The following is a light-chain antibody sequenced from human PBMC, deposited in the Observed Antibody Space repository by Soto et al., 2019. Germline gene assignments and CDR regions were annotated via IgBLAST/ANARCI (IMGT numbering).Light chain of an antibody. CDR3: QHYDRSPPVT. CDR1: QYVGSR. CDR2: YMS. Sequence: EIVLTQSPATLSSSPGETATLSCRASQYVGSRLAWYQHKPGQAPRLLIYYMSKRATGIPARFSGSGSGTDFTLTISSLAPDDFAIYYCQHYDRSPPVTFGQGTRLEIK. J-gene: IGKJ5*01. V-gene: IGKV3-11*01.